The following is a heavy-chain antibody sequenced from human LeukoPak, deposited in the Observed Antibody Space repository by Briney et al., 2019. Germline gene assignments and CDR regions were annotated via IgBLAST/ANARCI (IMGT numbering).Heavy chain of an antibody. Sequence: QVQLQESGPGLVKPSQALSLTCTVSGGSISSGSYYWSWIRPPAGKGLEWIGRIYTSGSTNYNPSLKSRVTISVDTSKNQFSLKLSSVTAADTAVYYCARDSILSYYMDVWGKGTTVTVSS. J-gene: IGHJ6*03. CDR2: IYTSGST. CDR1: GGSISSGSYY. D-gene: IGHD2/OR15-2a*01. CDR3: ARDSILSYYMDV. V-gene: IGHV4-61*02.